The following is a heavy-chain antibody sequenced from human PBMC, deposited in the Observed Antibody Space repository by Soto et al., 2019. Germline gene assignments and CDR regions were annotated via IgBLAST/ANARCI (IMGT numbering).Heavy chain of an antibody. V-gene: IGHV4-59*01. CDR2: ISYSGSI. CDR1: GGSISSYQ. CDR3: ARKFSAFDY. J-gene: IGHJ4*02. D-gene: IGHD1-26*01. Sequence: QVQVQESGPGLVKPSETLSLTCTVSGGSISSYQWSWIRQAPGRGLEWIGYISYSGSITYNPSLKSRVTISLDTSKNQFSLRLSSVTASDTAVYYCARKFSAFDYWGQGTLVTVSS.